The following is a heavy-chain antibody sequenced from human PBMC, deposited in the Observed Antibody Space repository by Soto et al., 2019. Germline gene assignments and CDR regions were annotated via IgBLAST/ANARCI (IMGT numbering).Heavy chain of an antibody. Sequence: QVQLVQSGAEVKKPGSSVKVSCKASGGTFSNTAFIWVRQAPGQGLEWMGGIIPIFGAPNYAQKFQGRLMSSADDSASKAYMDLNTLSSEDTAVYYCATPAEPLDTAMLKGLAHWGQGTLVTVSS. V-gene: IGHV1-69*01. CDR1: GGTFSNTA. J-gene: IGHJ4*02. D-gene: IGHD5-18*01. CDR2: IIPIFGAP. CDR3: ATPAEPLDTAMLKGLAH.